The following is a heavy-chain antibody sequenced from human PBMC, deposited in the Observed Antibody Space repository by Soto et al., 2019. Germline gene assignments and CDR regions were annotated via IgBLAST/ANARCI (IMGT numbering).Heavy chain of an antibody. Sequence: QLQLQESGPGLVKPSETLSLTCTVSGGSISSSSYYWGWIRQPPGKGLEWIGSIYYSGSTYYNPSLKSRVTISVDTSKNQCSLKLSSVTAADTAVYYCARTKRQQQRFDYWGQGTLVTVSS. CDR1: GGSISSSSYY. V-gene: IGHV4-39*01. D-gene: IGHD6-13*01. CDR3: ARTKRQQQRFDY. CDR2: IYYSGST. J-gene: IGHJ4*02.